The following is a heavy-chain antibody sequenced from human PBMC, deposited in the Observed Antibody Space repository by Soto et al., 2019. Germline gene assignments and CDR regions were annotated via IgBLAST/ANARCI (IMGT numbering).Heavy chain of an antibody. Sequence: GSLTLSCAASGFTVSSNYMNWVRQAPGMGLEWVSVIYSGGGTYYADSVKGRFTISRDNSKNTLYLQMNSLRTEDTAVYYCARESFSDYVYAFDIWGQGTMVTVSS. CDR3: ARESFSDYVYAFDI. J-gene: IGHJ3*02. CDR1: GFTVSSNY. D-gene: IGHD3-16*01. CDR2: IYSGGGT. V-gene: IGHV3-66*01.